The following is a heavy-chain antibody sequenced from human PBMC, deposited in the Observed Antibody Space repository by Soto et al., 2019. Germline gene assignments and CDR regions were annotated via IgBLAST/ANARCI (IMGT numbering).Heavy chain of an antibody. D-gene: IGHD3-22*01. Sequence: QVQLVESGGGVVQPGRSLRLSCAASGFTFSSYAMHWVRQAPGKGLEWVAVISYDGSNKYYADSVKGRFTISRDNSKNTLYLQMNSLRAEDTAVYYCARDFGRGLGIVVVTTLDYWGQGTLVTVSS. CDR3: ARDFGRGLGIVVVTTLDY. V-gene: IGHV3-30-3*01. CDR1: GFTFSSYA. J-gene: IGHJ4*02. CDR2: ISYDGSNK.